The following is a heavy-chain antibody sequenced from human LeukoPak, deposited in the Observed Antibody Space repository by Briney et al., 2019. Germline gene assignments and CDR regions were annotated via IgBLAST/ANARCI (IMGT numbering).Heavy chain of an antibody. Sequence: ASVKVSCKASGYTFTSYGISWVRPAPGQGLGWMGWVSPYNGNTNYAQKLQGRVTMTTDTSTSTAYMELRSLRSDDTAVYYCARGDSSSGWYGYYYYYMDVWGKGTTVTVSS. J-gene: IGHJ6*03. CDR1: GYTFTSYG. V-gene: IGHV1-18*01. D-gene: IGHD6-19*01. CDR2: VSPYNGNT. CDR3: ARGDSSSGWYGYYYYYMDV.